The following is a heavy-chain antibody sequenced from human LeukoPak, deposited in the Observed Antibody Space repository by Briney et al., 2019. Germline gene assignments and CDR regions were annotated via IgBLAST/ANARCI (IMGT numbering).Heavy chain of an antibody. Sequence: SETLSLTCTVSGGSISSYYWSWIRQPPGKGLEWIGYIYYSGSTNYNPSLKSRVTISVDTSKNQFSLKLSSVTAADTAVYYCARADCSGGTCYYYYGMDVWGQGTTVSVSS. CDR1: GGSISSYY. D-gene: IGHD2-15*01. CDR2: IYYSGST. V-gene: IGHV4-59*01. CDR3: ARADCSGGTCYYYYGMDV. J-gene: IGHJ6*02.